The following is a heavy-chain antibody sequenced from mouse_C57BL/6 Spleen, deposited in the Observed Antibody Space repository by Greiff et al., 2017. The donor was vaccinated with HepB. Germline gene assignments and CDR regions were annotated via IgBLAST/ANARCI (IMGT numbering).Heavy chain of an antibody. CDR1: GYAFSSSW. CDR2: IYPGDGDT. Sequence: QVQLKESGPELVKPGASVKISCKASGYAFSSSWMHWVKQRPGKGLEWIGRIYPGDGDTNYNGKFKGKATLTADKSSSTSYMQLSSLTSEDSAVYFCASPGGSSLYYAMDYWGQGTSVTVSS. D-gene: IGHD1-1*01. J-gene: IGHJ4*01. CDR3: ASPGGSSLYYAMDY. V-gene: IGHV1-82*01.